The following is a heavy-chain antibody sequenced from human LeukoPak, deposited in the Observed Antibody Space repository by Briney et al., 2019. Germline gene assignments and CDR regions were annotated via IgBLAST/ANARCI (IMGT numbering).Heavy chain of an antibody. J-gene: IGHJ4*02. CDR2: ISYDGSNK. D-gene: IGHD6-13*01. CDR3: AKAQVPYSSSWYYFDY. CDR1: GFTFSSYG. Sequence: GRSLRLSCAASGFTFSSYGMHWVRQAPGKGLEWVAVISYDGSNKYYADSVKGRFTISRDNSKNTLYLQMNSLRAEDTAVYYCAKAQVPYSSSWYYFDYWGQGTLVTVSP. V-gene: IGHV3-30*18.